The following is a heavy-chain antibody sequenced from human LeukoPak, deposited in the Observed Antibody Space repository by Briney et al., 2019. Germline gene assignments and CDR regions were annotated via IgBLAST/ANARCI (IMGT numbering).Heavy chain of an antibody. V-gene: IGHV3-49*04. J-gene: IGHJ3*02. CDR3: TRVHWSGASDI. Sequence: PGRSLRLSCTASGFTFGDYAMSWVRQAPGKGLEWVGFIRSKAYGGTTEYAASVKGRFTISRDDSKSIAYLQMNSLKTEDTAVYYCTRVHWSGASDIWGQGTMVTVSS. CDR2: IRSKAYGGTT. CDR1: GFTFGDYA. D-gene: IGHD3-10*01.